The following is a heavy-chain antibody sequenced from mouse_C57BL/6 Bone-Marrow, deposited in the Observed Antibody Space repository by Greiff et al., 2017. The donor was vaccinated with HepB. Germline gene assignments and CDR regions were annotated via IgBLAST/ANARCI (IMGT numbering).Heavy chain of an antibody. D-gene: IGHD2-2*01. J-gene: IGHJ4*01. CDR3: ARQDYGYDVDYAMDY. CDR2: ISNGGGST. CDR1: GFTFSDYY. Sequence: EVNVLESGGGLVQPGGSLKLSCAASGFTFSDYYMYWVRQTPEKRLEWVAYISNGGGSTYYPDTVKGRFTISRDNAKNTLYLQMSRLKSEDTAMYYCARQDYGYDVDYAMDYWGQGTSVTVSS. V-gene: IGHV5-12*01.